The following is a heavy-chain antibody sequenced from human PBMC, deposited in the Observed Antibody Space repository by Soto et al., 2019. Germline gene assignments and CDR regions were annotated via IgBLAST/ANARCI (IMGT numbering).Heavy chain of an antibody. CDR1: GYTFTTFG. V-gene: IGHV1-18*01. Sequence: GASVKVSCKASGYTFTTFGISWVRQAPGQGLEWMGWIDPKNGNTKDAQKFQGRVTMTTDTSTSTAYMELRSLRSDDTAVYFCAKEKCDTYRCVLPDYWGKGAMVTVSS. CDR3: AKEKCDTYRCVLPDY. D-gene: IGHD2-21*01. CDR2: IDPKNGNT. J-gene: IGHJ4*02.